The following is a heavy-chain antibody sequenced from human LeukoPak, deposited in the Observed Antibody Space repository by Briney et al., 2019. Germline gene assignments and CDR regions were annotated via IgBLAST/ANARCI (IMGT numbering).Heavy chain of an antibody. Sequence: PSETLSLTCAVYGGSFSAYHWSWIRQSPAKGLEWIGEIDHSGNTKYNSSLKSRVAISVDTSRNQFTLRLSSVTAADTAVYFCARRSSDDSSGYYSPHFDFWGQGTLVTVSS. V-gene: IGHV4-34*01. CDR3: ARRSSDDSSGYYSPHFDF. D-gene: IGHD3-22*01. CDR1: GGSFSAYH. CDR2: IDHSGNT. J-gene: IGHJ4*02.